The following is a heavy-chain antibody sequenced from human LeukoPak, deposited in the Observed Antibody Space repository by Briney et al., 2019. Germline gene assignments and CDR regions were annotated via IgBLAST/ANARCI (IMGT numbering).Heavy chain of an antibody. J-gene: IGHJ4*02. Sequence: GGSLRLSCAASGFTFISYVMRWVRQAPGKGLEWVSTISVSGGRTYYADSVKGGFTISRDDSKNSLYLQMNSLRAEETAVYYCAKPSTSVVISQFAYWGQGTLVTVSS. CDR2: ISVSGGRT. CDR1: GFTFISYV. V-gene: IGHV3-23*01. D-gene: IGHD4-23*01. CDR3: AKPSTSVVISQFAY.